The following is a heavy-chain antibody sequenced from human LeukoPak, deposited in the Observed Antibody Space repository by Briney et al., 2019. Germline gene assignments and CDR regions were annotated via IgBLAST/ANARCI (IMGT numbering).Heavy chain of an antibody. J-gene: IGHJ4*02. Sequence: PSETLSLTCAVYGGSFSGYYWSWIRQPPGKGLEWIGEINRSGSTNSNPSLKSRVTISADTSKNQFSLKLSSVTAADTAVYYCARDRYYYDSSARYFDYWGQGTLVTVSS. CDR2: INRSGST. D-gene: IGHD3-22*01. CDR3: ARDRYYYDSSARYFDY. V-gene: IGHV4-34*01. CDR1: GGSFSGYY.